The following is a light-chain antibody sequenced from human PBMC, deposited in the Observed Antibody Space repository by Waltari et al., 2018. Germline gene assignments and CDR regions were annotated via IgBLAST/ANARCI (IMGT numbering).Light chain of an antibody. CDR3: QQYNSWWT. Sequence: DIQMTQSPSTLSASVGDRVTITCRASQSISSWLAWYQQQPGKAPKLLIYKASSFESGVPSRFSGSGSGTEFTLTSSSLQPDDFATYYCQQYNSWWTFGQGTKVEIK. CDR1: QSISSW. CDR2: KAS. V-gene: IGKV1-5*03. J-gene: IGKJ1*01.